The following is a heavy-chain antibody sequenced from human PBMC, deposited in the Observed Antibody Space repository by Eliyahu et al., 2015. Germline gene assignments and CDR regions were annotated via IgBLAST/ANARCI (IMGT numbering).Heavy chain of an antibody. D-gene: IGHD1-7*01. J-gene: IGHJ4*02. CDR3: AREVSVRVGNWNSLPFDY. Sequence: EVKKPGASVKVSCKASGYTFTSYGISWVRQAPGQGLEWMGWISAYNGNTNYAQKLQGRVTMTTDTSTSTAYMELRSLRSDDTAVYYCAREVSVRVGNWNSLPFDYWGQGTLVTVSS. CDR2: ISAYNGNT. V-gene: IGHV1-18*01. CDR1: GYTFTSYG.